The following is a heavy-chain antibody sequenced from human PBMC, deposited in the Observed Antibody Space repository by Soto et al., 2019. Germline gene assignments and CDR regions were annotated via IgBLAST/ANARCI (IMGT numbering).Heavy chain of an antibody. Sequence: GGSLRLSCAASGFTFSNAWMSWVRQAPGKGLEWVGRIKSKTDGGTTDYAAPVKGRFTISRDDSKNTLYLQMNSLKTEDTAVYYCTLKLGDGDYWNWYFDLWGRGTLVTVSS. CDR2: IKSKTDGGTT. D-gene: IGHD4-17*01. CDR3: TLKLGDGDYWNWYFDL. J-gene: IGHJ2*01. V-gene: IGHV3-15*01. CDR1: GFTFSNAW.